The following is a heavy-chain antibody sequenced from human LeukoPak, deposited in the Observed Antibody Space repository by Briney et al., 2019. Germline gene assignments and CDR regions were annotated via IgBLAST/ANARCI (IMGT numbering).Heavy chain of an antibody. Sequence: GGSLRLSCAASGFTFSSYAMNWVRQAPGKGLEWVSSISSSSSYIYYADSVKGRFTISRDNAKNSLYLQMNSLRAEDTAVYYCASSRTGYFDYWGQGTLVTVSS. J-gene: IGHJ4*02. CDR3: ASSRTGYFDY. D-gene: IGHD3-10*01. CDR1: GFTFSSYA. CDR2: ISSSSSYI. V-gene: IGHV3-21*01.